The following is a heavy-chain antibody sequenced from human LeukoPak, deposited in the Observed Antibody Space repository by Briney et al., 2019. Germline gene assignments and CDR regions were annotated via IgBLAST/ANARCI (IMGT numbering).Heavy chain of an antibody. V-gene: IGHV1-69*13. Sequence: GASVKVSCKASVGTFSSYAISWVRQAPGQGLEWMGGIIPIFGTANYAQKFQGRVTITADESTSTAYMELSSLRSEDTAVYYCARAGWSTAMVPYGALDYWGQGTLVTVSS. D-gene: IGHD5-18*01. CDR2: IIPIFGTA. CDR3: ARAGWSTAMVPYGALDY. J-gene: IGHJ4*02. CDR1: VGTFSSYA.